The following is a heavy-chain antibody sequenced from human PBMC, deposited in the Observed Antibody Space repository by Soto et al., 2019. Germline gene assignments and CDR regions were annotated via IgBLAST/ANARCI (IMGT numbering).Heavy chain of an antibody. V-gene: IGHV3-21*01. CDR3: ARDRGYDAHDYYYNAMDV. CDR2: ICGFSPYT. D-gene: IGHD2-15*01. J-gene: IGHJ6*02. CDR1: RFTFRTYT. Sequence: PGGSLRLSCVASRFTFRTYTMNWVRQAPGKGLEWVSGICGFSPYTFYAESVKGRFTISRDNAKNSLYLQMNSLGVEDTAVYYCARDRGYDAHDYYYNAMDVWGQGTTVTVSS.